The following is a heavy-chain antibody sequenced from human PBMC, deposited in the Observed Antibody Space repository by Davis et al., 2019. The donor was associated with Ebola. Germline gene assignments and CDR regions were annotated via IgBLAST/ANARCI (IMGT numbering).Heavy chain of an antibody. Sequence: ASVKVSCKASGYTFTGYYMHWVRQAPGQGLEWLGWINPNSGGTNYAQKFQGWVTMTRDTSISTAYMELSRLRSDDTAVYYCVRESVYYYGSGSYSYGMDVWGQGTTVTVSS. D-gene: IGHD3-10*01. J-gene: IGHJ6*02. CDR1: GYTFTGYY. V-gene: IGHV1-2*04. CDR2: INPNSGGT. CDR3: VRESVYYYGSGSYSYGMDV.